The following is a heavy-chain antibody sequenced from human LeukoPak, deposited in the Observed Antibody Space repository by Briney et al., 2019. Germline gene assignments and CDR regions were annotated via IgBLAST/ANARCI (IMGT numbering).Heavy chain of an antibody. CDR2: MSGSGGRT. D-gene: IGHD3-22*01. CDR3: AKEENYYDSSGYRHSAY. CDR1: GFTFSSYA. V-gene: IGHV3-23*01. J-gene: IGHJ4*02. Sequence: GGSLRLSCAASGFTFSSYAMSWVRQAPGKGLEWVSAMSGSGGRTYYADSVKGRFTISRDNSKNTLYLQMNSLRAEDTAVYYCAKEENYYDSSGYRHSAYWGQGTLVTVSS.